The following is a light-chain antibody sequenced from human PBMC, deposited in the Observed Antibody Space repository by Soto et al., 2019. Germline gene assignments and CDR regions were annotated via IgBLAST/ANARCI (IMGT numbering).Light chain of an antibody. V-gene: IGKV1-39*01. CDR1: QNIGRF. CDR3: QQSFTTPLT. J-gene: IGKJ4*01. CDR2: VAS. Sequence: DIQMTQSPSSLSASVGDRVTITCPASQNIGRFLNWHQQKPGKAPNVLINVASTLRSGVPSRFSGSGSGTDFNLTINSLQPEDFATYFCQQSFTTPLTFGGGTKVEIK.